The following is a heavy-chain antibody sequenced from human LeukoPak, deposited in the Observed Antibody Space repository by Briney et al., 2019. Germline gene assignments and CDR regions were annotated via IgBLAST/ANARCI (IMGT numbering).Heavy chain of an antibody. J-gene: IGHJ4*02. CDR2: ISGSGGST. V-gene: IGHV3-23*01. CDR1: GFTFSSYA. Sequence: GGSLRLSCAASGFTFSSYAMSWVRQAPGKGLEWVSAISGSGGSTYYADSVKGRFTISRDNSKNTLYLQMNSLRAEDTAVYYCAKVDLPFYGDYFAPFDYWGQGTLVTVSS. CDR3: AKVDLPFYGDYFAPFDY. D-gene: IGHD4-17*01.